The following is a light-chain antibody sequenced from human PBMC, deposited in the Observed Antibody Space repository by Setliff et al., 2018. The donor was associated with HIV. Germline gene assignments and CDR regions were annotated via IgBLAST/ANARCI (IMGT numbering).Light chain of an antibody. CDR2: DVI. V-gene: IGLV2-14*03. Sequence: QSALTQPASVSGSPGQSITISCTGSSSDVGSYDYVSWYQRFPGKAPKLIIYDVISRPSGISSRFSGSKSGNTASLTISGLQAEDEGYYFCASYTGISAPGLFGGGTKVTV. J-gene: IGLJ3*02. CDR3: ASYTGISAPGL. CDR1: SSDVGSYDY.